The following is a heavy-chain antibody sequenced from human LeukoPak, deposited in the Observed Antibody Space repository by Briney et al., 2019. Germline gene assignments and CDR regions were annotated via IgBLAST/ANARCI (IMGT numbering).Heavy chain of an antibody. CDR1: GFTFSSYA. CDR2: ISYDGSNK. D-gene: IGHD4-17*01. V-gene: IGHV3-30-3*01. CDR3: ARDTVATTFDY. Sequence: GRSLRLSCAASGFTFSSYAMHWVRQAPGKGLEWVAVISYDGSNKYYADSVKGRFTISRDNSKNTLYLQMNSLRAEDTAVYYCARDTVATTFDYWGQGTVVTVSS. J-gene: IGHJ4*02.